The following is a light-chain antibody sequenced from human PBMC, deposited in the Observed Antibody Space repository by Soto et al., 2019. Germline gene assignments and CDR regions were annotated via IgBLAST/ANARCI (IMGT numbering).Light chain of an antibody. CDR2: GAS. CDR3: PQYGSSPVT. V-gene: IGKV3-20*01. CDR1: QSVSSSY. Sequence: EIVLTQTPGTLSLSPGERATLSCRASQSVSSSYLAWYQHIPGQAPRFLIYGASSRATGIPDRFSGSGSGTDFTLTISRLEPEDFAVYYCPQYGSSPVTFGQGTKVEIK. J-gene: IGKJ1*01.